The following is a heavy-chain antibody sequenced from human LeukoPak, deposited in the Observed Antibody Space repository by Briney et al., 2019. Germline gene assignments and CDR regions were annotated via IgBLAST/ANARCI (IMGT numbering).Heavy chain of an antibody. V-gene: IGHV3-23*01. D-gene: IGHD6-25*01. J-gene: IGHJ4*02. Sequence: GASVKVSCKASGYTFTTYDINWVRQAPGKGLEWVSAISGSGGSTYYADSVKGRFTISRDNSKNTLYLQMNSLRAEDTAVYYCAKDLGIGANFDYWGQGTLVTVSS. CDR1: GYTFTTYD. CDR3: AKDLGIGANFDY. CDR2: ISGSGGST.